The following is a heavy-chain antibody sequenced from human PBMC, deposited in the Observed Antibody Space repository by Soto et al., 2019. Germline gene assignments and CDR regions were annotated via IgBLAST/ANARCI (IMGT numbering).Heavy chain of an antibody. CDR1: GFTFSSYA. D-gene: IGHD3-22*01. J-gene: IGHJ4*02. V-gene: IGHV3-23*01. CDR3: AKSSGTSFPQSRVFDF. CDR2: ISGSGATT. Sequence: GGSLRLSCAASGFTFSSYAMTWVRQAPGKGLEWVSGISGSGATTSYADSVKGRFTIARDNSKHTLYLQMNSLTAEDTAVYYCAKSSGTSFPQSRVFDFWGQGALVTVSS.